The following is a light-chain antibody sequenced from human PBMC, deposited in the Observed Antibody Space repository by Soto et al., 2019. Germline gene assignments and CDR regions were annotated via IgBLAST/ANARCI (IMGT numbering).Light chain of an antibody. J-gene: IGKJ1*01. CDR1: QSLSSIY. CDR3: QQYGSSPRT. V-gene: IGKV3-20*01. Sequence: VWTQSQGTLSFSPGQGATLSWSASQSLSSIYLAWYQQKPGQAPRLLIYRTSSRATGIPDRFSGSESETDFTLTISRLEPDDSAVYYCQQYGSSPRTFGPGTKVDI. CDR2: RTS.